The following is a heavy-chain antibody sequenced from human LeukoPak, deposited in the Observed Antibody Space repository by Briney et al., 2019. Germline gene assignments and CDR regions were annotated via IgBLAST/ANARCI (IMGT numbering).Heavy chain of an antibody. CDR3: AREKNQQWVDCLQY. D-gene: IGHD1-26*01. Sequence: ASVKVYCKASGTSFTTNAMHWVRQAPGQRLVWMGWINTDNGNTHYLQKFQGRVTITRDTSASTTYMELSSLTSEDTAVYYCAREKNQQWVDCLQYWGQGTLVTVSS. CDR1: GTSFTTNA. V-gene: IGHV1-3*04. CDR2: INTDNGNT. J-gene: IGHJ4*02.